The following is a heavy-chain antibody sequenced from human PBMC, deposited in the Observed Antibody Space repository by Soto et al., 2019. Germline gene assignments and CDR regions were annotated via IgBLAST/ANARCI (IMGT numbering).Heavy chain of an antibody. Sequence: PSETLSLTCTVSGGSISRGFWSWIRQPPGQGLEWIGYIFYTGTTKYNPSLKSRVTISVDTSKNQFSLNLSSVSAADTAVYYCARGPDFLYYYGMDVWGQGTTVTVSS. J-gene: IGHJ6*02. CDR3: ARGPDFLYYYGMDV. D-gene: IGHD3-3*01. V-gene: IGHV4-59*01. CDR1: GGSISRGF. CDR2: IFYTGTT.